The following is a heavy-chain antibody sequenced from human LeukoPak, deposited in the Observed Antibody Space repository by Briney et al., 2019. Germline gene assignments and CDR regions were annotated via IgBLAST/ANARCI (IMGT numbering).Heavy chain of an antibody. CDR1: GFTFSSYG. D-gene: IGHD4-17*01. CDR2: IRYDGSNK. CDR3: ARFVVTVTTYGIYYYYMDV. J-gene: IGHJ6*03. V-gene: IGHV3-30*02. Sequence: GGSLRLSCAASGFTFSSYGMHWVRQAPGKGLEWVAFIRYDGSNKYYADSVKGRFTISRDNSKNTLYLQMNSLRAEDTAVYYCARFVVTVTTYGIYYYYMDVWGKGTTVTVSS.